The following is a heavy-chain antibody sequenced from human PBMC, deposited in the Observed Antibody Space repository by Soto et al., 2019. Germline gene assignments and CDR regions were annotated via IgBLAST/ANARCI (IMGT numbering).Heavy chain of an antibody. CDR1: GGSISSYY. CDR3: ARSDGRY. J-gene: IGHJ4*02. CDR2: IYYRGST. V-gene: IGHV4-59*01. Sequence: PSETLSLTCTVSGGSISSYYWSWIRQPPGKGLEWIGYIYYRGSTNYNPSLKCRVTLSVDTSKNQFSLKLSSVTAADTAVYYCARSDGRYWGQGTLVTVS.